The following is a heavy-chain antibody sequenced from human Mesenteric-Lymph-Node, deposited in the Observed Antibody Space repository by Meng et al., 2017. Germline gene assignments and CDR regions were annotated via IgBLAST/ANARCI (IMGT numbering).Heavy chain of an antibody. J-gene: IGHJ4*01. CDR1: GFTFDSYA. CDR3: ATHYYDSSGYYFNYYFDY. V-gene: IGHV3-23*01. D-gene: IGHD3-22*01. CDR2: ITGNGIHT. Sequence: GGSLRLSCAASGFTFDSYAMSWVRQAPGKGLEWVSSITGNGIHTYYADSVKGRFTISRDNAKNSLYLQMNSLRAEDTAVYYCATHYYDSSGYYFNYYFDYWGQGNLVT.